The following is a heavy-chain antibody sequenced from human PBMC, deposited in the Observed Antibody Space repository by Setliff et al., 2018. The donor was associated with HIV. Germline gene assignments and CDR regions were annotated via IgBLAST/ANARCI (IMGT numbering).Heavy chain of an antibody. CDR1: GYTFTSYG. J-gene: IGHJ5*02. D-gene: IGHD3-22*01. V-gene: IGHV1-18*01. CDR2: ISAHNGNT. Sequence: SVKVSCKASGYTFTSYGISWVRQAPGQGLEWMGWISAHNGNTKYAQKLQGRVTMTTDTSTSTAYMELRSLRSDDTAVYYCARDPRHYYDTTGYSPYNWFDPWGQGTLVTVSS. CDR3: ARDPRHYYDTTGYSPYNWFDP.